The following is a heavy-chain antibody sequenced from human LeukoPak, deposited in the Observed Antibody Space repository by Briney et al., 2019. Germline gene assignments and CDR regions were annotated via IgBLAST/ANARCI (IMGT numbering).Heavy chain of an antibody. D-gene: IGHD3-10*01. CDR2: IYYSGST. CDR3: ARLADITMVRGVGWFDP. J-gene: IGHJ5*02. V-gene: IGHV4-39*01. CDR1: GGSISSSSYY. Sequence: PSETLSLTCTVSGGSISSSSYYWGWIRQPPGKGLEWIGSIYYSGSTYYNPSLKSRVTISVDTSKNRFSLKLSSVTAADTAVYYCARLADITMVRGVGWFDPWGREPWSPSPQ.